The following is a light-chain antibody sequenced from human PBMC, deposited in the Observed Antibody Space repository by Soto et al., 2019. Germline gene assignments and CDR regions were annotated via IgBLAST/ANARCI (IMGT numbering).Light chain of an antibody. CDR3: AAWDDSLNGSWV. Sequence: QAVVTQPPSASGTPGQRVTISCSGSSSNIGSNTVKWYQQLPGTAPKLLIYSNNQRPSGVPDRFSGSKSGTSASLAISGLQSEDEADYYCAAWDDSLNGSWVFGGGTKLTVL. J-gene: IGLJ3*02. CDR1: SSNIGSNT. V-gene: IGLV1-44*01. CDR2: SNN.